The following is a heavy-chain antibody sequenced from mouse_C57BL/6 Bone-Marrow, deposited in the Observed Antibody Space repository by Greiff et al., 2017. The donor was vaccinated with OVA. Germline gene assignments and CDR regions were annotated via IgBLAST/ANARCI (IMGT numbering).Heavy chain of an antibody. V-gene: IGHV1-54*01. CDR3: ARGDDYWYFDV. CDR1: GYAFTTYL. D-gene: IGHD2-3*01. J-gene: IGHJ1*03. CDR2: INPGSGGT. Sequence: QVQLKESGAELVRPGTSVKVSCKASGYAFTTYLIEWVKQRPGQGLEWIGVINPGSGGTNYNEKLKGKATLTADKSSSTAYMQLSSLTSEDSAVYFCARGDDYWYFDVWGTGTTVTVSS.